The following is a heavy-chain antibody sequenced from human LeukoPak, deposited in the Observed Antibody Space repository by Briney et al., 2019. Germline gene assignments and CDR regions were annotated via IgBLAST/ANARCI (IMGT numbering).Heavy chain of an antibody. CDR1: GFTFSSYA. V-gene: IGHV3-30-3*01. J-gene: IGHJ5*02. CDR2: ISYDGSNK. Sequence: GGSLRLSCAASGFTFSSYAMHWVRQAPGKGLEWVAVISYDGSNKYYADSVKGRFTISRDNSKNTLYLQMNSLKTEDTAVYYCARLAYCSSTSCFWGSWGQGTLVTVSS. D-gene: IGHD2-2*01. CDR3: ARLAYCSSTSCFWGS.